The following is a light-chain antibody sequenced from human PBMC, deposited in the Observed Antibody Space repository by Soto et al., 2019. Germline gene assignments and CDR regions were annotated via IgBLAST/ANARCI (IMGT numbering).Light chain of an antibody. J-gene: IGKJ4*01. CDR2: DAS. CDR1: QSLGTR. V-gene: IGKV3-11*01. Sequence: IVLTQSPATLSLSPGERATLSCRSSQSLGTRLAWYQLKPGQSPRLLIYDASNREPGTPARFSGSGSGTAFTLTISSLEPEDFATYYCLQRSDWPLTFGGGTKVEIK. CDR3: LQRSDWPLT.